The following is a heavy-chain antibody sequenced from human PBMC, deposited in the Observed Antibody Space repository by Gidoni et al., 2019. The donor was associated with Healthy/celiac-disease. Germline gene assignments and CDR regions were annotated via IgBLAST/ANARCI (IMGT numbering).Heavy chain of an antibody. Sequence: QVQLQESGPGLVKPSQTLSLTCTVSGGPISSGEYYWSWIRQPPGKGMEWIGYISYRGSTYYNPSLKSRVTISVDTSKNQFSLKLSSVTAADTAVYYCARCSVIGWYGDAFDIWGQGTMVTVSS. D-gene: IGHD6-19*01. CDR3: ARCSVIGWYGDAFDI. CDR1: GGPISSGEYY. V-gene: IGHV4-30-4*01. CDR2: ISYRGST. J-gene: IGHJ3*02.